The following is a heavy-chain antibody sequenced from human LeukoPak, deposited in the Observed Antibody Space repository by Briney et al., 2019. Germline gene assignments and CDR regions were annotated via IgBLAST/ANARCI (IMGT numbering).Heavy chain of an antibody. D-gene: IGHD2/OR15-2a*01. CDR3: ARKNDFDT. V-gene: IGHV4-59*01. CDR2: IFYSGRT. Sequence: SETLSLTCTVSGGSISSDHWNWIRQPPGKGLEWIGCIFYSGRTYYNPSLKSRVTISVDMSKSQFSLRLTSVTAADTAVYYCARKNDFDTWGQGTLVTVSS. J-gene: IGHJ3*02. CDR1: GGSISSDH.